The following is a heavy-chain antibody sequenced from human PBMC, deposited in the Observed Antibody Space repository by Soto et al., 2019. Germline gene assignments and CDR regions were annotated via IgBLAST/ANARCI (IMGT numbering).Heavy chain of an antibody. Sequence: ASVKVSCKISGYIFTDYHMHWVRQAPGQGLEWMGWINPNTGGTNFAQKFQGRVTMTRDTSITTAYMELSRLRSDDTAVFYCVREGGYCSGGTCAFDYWGKGTLVTVSS. CDR2: INPNTGGT. D-gene: IGHD2-15*01. CDR3: VREGGYCSGGTCAFDY. V-gene: IGHV1-2*02. J-gene: IGHJ4*02. CDR1: GYIFTDYH.